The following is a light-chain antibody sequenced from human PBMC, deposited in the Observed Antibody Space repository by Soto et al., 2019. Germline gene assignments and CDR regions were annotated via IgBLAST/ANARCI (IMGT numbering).Light chain of an antibody. CDR2: EVT. CDR1: SSDVGSYDY. Sequence: QSALTQPPSASGSPGQSVTISCTGTSSDVGSYDYVSWYQQHPGKAPKLMIYEVTKRPSGVPDRFSGSKSGNTASLTVSGLQAEDEADYFCSSYAGNNIYVFGTGTKLTVL. J-gene: IGLJ1*01. CDR3: SSYAGNNIYV. V-gene: IGLV2-8*01.